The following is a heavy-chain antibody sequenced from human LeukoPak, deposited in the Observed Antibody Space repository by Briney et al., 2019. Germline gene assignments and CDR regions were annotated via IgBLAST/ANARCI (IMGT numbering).Heavy chain of an antibody. CDR3: ARVDIVVVVAATTFDY. D-gene: IGHD2-15*01. CDR2: IKQDGSEK. V-gene: IGHV3-7*01. Sequence: GGSLRLSCAASGFTFSSYWMSWVRQAPGKGLEWVANIKQDGSEKYYVDSVKGRFTISRDNAKNSLYLQMNSLRAEDTAVYYCARVDIVVVVAATTFDYWGQGTLVTVSS. J-gene: IGHJ4*02. CDR1: GFTFSSYW.